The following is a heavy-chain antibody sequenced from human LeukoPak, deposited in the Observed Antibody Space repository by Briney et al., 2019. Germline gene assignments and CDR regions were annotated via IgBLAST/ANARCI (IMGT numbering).Heavy chain of an antibody. J-gene: IGHJ4*02. D-gene: IGHD4-11*01. V-gene: IGHV3-53*01. CDR1: GFTVSSNY. Sequence: GGSLRLSCAASGFTVSSNYMNWVRQAPGKGLEWVSVIHNGGSTDYADSVNGRFTISRDNSKNTVYLQMNSLRAEDTAVYYCAKAWGYSNYYFDYWGQGTLVTVSS. CDR3: AKAWGYSNYYFDY. CDR2: IHNGGST.